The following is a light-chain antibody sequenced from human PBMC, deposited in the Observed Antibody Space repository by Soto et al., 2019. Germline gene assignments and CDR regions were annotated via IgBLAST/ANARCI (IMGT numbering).Light chain of an antibody. Sequence: NQMTQSPASLSASEEDRVTTTCRASQGISNYLAWYQQKPGKVPKLLIYAASTLQSGVPSRFSGSGSGTDFTLTICSLQAEDFATYYCQEANSFPLSFGGGAKVDIK. CDR1: QGISNY. CDR2: AAS. V-gene: IGKV1-27*01. CDR3: QEANSFPLS. J-gene: IGKJ4*01.